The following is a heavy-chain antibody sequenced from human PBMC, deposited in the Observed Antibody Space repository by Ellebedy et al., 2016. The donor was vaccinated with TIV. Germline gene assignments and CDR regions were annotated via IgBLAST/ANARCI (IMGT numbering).Heavy chain of an antibody. CDR2: INPSGGST. J-gene: IGHJ4*02. D-gene: IGHD6-19*01. CDR1: GYTFTSYY. CDR3: ARARSSGWLHTPDY. Sequence: AASVKVSCKASGYTFTSYYMHWVRHAPGQGLEWMGIINPSGGSTTYAQKLQGRVTMTRDTSTSTVYMELSSLRSEDTAVYYGARARSSGWLHTPDYWGQGTLVTVSS. V-gene: IGHV1-46*04.